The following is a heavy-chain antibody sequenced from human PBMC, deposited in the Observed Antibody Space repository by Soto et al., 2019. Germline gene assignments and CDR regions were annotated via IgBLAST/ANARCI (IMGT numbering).Heavy chain of an antibody. CDR3: AHRIVNRGLAY. CDR1: GFSLTTSGVG. J-gene: IGHJ4*02. CDR2: IHWNDDN. Sequence: QITLKESGPTLVEPTQTLTLTCTLSGFSLTTSGVGVGWIRQPPGKALEWLAVIHWNDDNHYSPSLRSRLTITEGTPKDQVVHTMPNMDPVDTATYYCAHRIVNRGLAYWGQGTLVTVSS. V-gene: IGHV2-5*01. D-gene: IGHD2-21*01.